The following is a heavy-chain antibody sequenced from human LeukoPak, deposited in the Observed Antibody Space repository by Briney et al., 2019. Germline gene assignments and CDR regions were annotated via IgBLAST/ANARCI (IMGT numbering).Heavy chain of an antibody. J-gene: IGHJ4*02. CDR3: ARGDLLTGYYLYSLDC. V-gene: IGHV1-2*02. Sequence: ASVKVSCKASGYTFTDYYMLWVRQAPGQGLERMGWINLNTGDTNYAQKFQGRVTMIRDTSISTAFMELSSLRSDDTALYYCARGDLLTGYYLYSLDCWGQGTLVTVSS. CDR2: INLNTGDT. CDR1: GYTFTDYY. D-gene: IGHD3-9*01.